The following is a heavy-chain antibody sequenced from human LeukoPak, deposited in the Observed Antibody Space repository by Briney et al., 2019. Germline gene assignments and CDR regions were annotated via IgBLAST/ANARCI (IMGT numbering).Heavy chain of an antibody. CDR1: GFTFSSYG. CDR2: ISYGGSNQ. CDR3: ATGLGKSGDYAWFGN. V-gene: IGHV3-30*03. D-gene: IGHD4-17*01. Sequence: PGGSLRLSCAASGFTFSSYGMHWVRQAPGKGPEWVAVISYGGSNQYYADSVKGRFTISRDNSKNTLYLEMSGLRADDTAVYYCATGLGKSGDYAWFGNWGQGTLVTVSS. J-gene: IGHJ4*02.